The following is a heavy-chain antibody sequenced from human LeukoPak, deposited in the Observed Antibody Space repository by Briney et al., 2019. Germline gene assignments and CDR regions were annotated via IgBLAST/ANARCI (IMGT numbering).Heavy chain of an antibody. V-gene: IGHV1-8*02. CDR1: GYTFTSYD. D-gene: IGHD2-2*01. J-gene: IGHJ5*01. CDR3: ARGRYCSSTSCNRGGNWFDY. CDR2: INPSSGNT. Sequence: ASVKVSCKASGYTFTSYDINWVRQAPGQGLEWMGGINPSSGNTGYAQKFQGRVTMTRNTSTSTDYMELSSLRSEATAVYSCARGRYCSSTSCNRGGNWFDYWGQGTLVTVSS.